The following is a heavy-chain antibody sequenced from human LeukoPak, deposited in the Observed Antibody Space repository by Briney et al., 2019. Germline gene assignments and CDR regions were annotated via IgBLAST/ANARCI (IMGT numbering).Heavy chain of an antibody. J-gene: IGHJ4*02. CDR2: ISYSGST. CDR3: ARATGLRLLNY. D-gene: IGHD5-12*01. V-gene: IGHV4-59*12. CDR1: DGSISNYY. Sequence: SETLSLTCSVSDGSISNYYWSWIRQPPGKGLEWIGYISYSGSTNYNPSLKSRVTISVDTSKNQFSLKLSSVTAADTAVYYCARATGLRLLNYWGQGTLVTVSS.